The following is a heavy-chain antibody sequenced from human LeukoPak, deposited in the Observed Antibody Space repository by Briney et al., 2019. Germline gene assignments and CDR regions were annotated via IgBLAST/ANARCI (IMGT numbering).Heavy chain of an antibody. D-gene: IGHD5-18*01. CDR2: VSGSSHKI. Sequence: GGSLRLSCVASGFTFSNYAMSWVRQAPNKGPDWVSVVSGSSHKIRYADSVKGRFTISRDNFENTLYLQMNNLRAEDTALYYCAGRPTGYSSGYIFWGQGALVTVSS. J-gene: IGHJ1*01. V-gene: IGHV3-23*01. CDR3: AGRPTGYSSGYIF. CDR1: GFTFSNYA.